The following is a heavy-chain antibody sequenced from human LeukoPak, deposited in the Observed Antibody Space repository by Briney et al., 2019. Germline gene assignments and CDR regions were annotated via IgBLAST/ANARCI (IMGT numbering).Heavy chain of an antibody. Sequence: ASVKVSCKASGYTFTGYYMFWLRQAPGQGLEWMGRINPDSGGTNYAQKFQGRVTMTRDTSITTAYMELSSLRSDDTAVYYCARVAHYSNYEGDNDAFDIWGQGTMVTVSS. V-gene: IGHV1-2*06. D-gene: IGHD4-11*01. CDR2: INPDSGGT. J-gene: IGHJ3*02. CDR1: GYTFTGYY. CDR3: ARVAHYSNYEGDNDAFDI.